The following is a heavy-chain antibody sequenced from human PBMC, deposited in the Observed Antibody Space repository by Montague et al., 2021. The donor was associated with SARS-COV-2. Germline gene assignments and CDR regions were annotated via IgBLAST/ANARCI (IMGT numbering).Heavy chain of an antibody. V-gene: IGHV6-1*01. CDR1: GDSVSSNSAA. D-gene: IGHD3-10*01. CDR2: TYDRSKWYN. Sequence: CAISGDSVSSNSAAWNWIRQSPSRGLEWRGRTYDRSKWYNDYAVSVKSRITINPDTSKNQFSLQLNSVTPEDTAVYYCARGIWFGELLTGYYYYGMDVWGQGTTVTVSS. CDR3: ARGIWFGELLTGYYYYGMDV. J-gene: IGHJ6*02.